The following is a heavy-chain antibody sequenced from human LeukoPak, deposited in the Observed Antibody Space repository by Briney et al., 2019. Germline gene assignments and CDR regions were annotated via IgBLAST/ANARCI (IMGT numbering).Heavy chain of an antibody. J-gene: IGHJ4*02. Sequence: SETLSLTCTVSGGSISSSSYYRGWIRQPPGKGLEWIGSIYYSGSTYYNPSLKGRVTISVDTSKNQFSLKLSSVTAADTAVYYCARRSYGPLVYYFDHWGQGTLVTVSS. CDR1: GGSISSSSYY. CDR2: IYYSGST. CDR3: ARRSYGPLVYYFDH. V-gene: IGHV4-39*01. D-gene: IGHD5-18*01.